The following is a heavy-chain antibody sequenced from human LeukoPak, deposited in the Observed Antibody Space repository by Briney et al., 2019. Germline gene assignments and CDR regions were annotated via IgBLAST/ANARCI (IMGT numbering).Heavy chain of an antibody. D-gene: IGHD3-16*01. CDR2: ISPWSETI. CDR3: ARIDGPTVYTYYMDL. J-gene: IGHJ6*03. CDR1: GFSFSIRG. Sequence: PGGSLRLSCATSGFSFSIRGMNWVRHRPGKGLEWVSYISPWSETIYYAASVKGRFTVSRDDAEKSLYLQMNTLSVEDTAVYYCARIDGPTVYTYYMDLWGKGTTVTVAS. V-gene: IGHV3-48*04.